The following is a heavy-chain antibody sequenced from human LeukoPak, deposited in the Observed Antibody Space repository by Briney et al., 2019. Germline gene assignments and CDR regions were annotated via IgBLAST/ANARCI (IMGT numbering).Heavy chain of an antibody. CDR1: GFTFSSYW. CDR2: IKPDGSET. Sequence: GGSLRLFCAVSGFTFSSYWMSWVRQAPGKGLEWVAKIKPDGSETNHVDSVRGRFTISRDNAKNSLNLQMNSLRAEDTAVYYCARYASGSYHLDYWGQGSLVTVSS. V-gene: IGHV3-7*01. D-gene: IGHD3-10*01. CDR3: ARYASGSYHLDY. J-gene: IGHJ4*02.